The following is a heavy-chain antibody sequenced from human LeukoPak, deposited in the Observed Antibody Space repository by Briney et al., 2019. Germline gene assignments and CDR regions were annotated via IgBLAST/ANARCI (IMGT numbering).Heavy chain of an antibody. J-gene: IGHJ4*02. Sequence: GGSLRLSCVASGFIFRNYGMHWVRQAPGKGLEWVAFLRNDESEVFYADSVKGRFTISRDNSKNTLYLQMSSLRHEDAAVYYCVKDTGRGDFWGQGTQVTVSS. V-gene: IGHV3-30*02. CDR1: GFIFRNYG. CDR3: VKDTGRGDF. D-gene: IGHD1-14*01. CDR2: LRNDESEV.